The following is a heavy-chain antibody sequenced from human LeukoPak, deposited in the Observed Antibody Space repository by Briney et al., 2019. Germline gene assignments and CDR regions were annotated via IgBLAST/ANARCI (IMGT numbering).Heavy chain of an antibody. V-gene: IGHV3-23*01. CDR1: GFTFSSYA. J-gene: IGHJ4*02. Sequence: PGGSLRLSCAASGFTFSSYAMSWVRQAPGKGLEWVSAISGSGGSTYYADSVKGRFTISRDNSKNTLYLQMNSLRAEDTAVYYCARDSDSGSYSPDYWGQGTLVTVSS. CDR3: ARDSDSGSYSPDY. CDR2: ISGSGGST. D-gene: IGHD1-26*01.